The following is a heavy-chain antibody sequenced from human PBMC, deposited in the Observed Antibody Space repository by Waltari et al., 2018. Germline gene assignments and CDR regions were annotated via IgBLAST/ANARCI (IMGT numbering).Heavy chain of an antibody. CDR2: INADGSTT. D-gene: IGHD3-16*02. V-gene: IGHV3-74*01. CDR3: ARALYYLPDY. J-gene: IGHJ4*02. Sequence: EVQLVEAGGGLFQPGGSVRLPCVGSGFTLGPYWIHWVRQAPGKGLVWVSRINADGSTTNYADSVKGRFTISRDNAKNTAYLQINSLRAEDTAVYYCARALYYLPDYWGQGTLVTVSS. CDR1: GFTLGPYW.